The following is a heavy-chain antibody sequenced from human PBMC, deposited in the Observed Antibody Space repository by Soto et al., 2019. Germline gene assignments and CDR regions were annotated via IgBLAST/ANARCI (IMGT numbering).Heavy chain of an antibody. CDR2: ISHTGST. Sequence: PSETLSLTCAVSVGSISIGNSYSWSWIRQPPGKGLEGIGSISHTGSTSYNPSLKGRVTMSVDNSKNQFSLKLSSVTAADMAVYYCARAVAPYLGTWFDPVRQGTLVHVSS. CDR1: VGSISIGNSYS. CDR3: ARAVAPYLGTWFDP. D-gene: IGHD3-16*01. V-gene: IGHV4-30-2*01. J-gene: IGHJ5*02.